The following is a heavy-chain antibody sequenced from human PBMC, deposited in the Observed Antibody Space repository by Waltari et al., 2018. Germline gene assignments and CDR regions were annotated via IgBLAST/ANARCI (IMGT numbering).Heavy chain of an antibody. D-gene: IGHD5-12*01. CDR1: GGSISSGSYY. Sequence: QVQLQESGPGLVKPSQTLSLTCSVSGGSISSGSYYWYWIRPPAGKGLEYIGRIFTSGSPHYNPSLKRRVTISVATSKNQFSLKLNSVTAADTAVYYCARDSVATTPYYYYGMDVWGQGTTVTVSS. J-gene: IGHJ6*02. CDR3: ARDSVATTPYYYYGMDV. CDR2: IFTSGSP. V-gene: IGHV4-61*02.